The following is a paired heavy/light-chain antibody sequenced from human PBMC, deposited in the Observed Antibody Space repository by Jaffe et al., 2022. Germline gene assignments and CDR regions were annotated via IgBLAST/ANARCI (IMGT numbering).Light chain of an antibody. J-gene: IGKJ1*01. CDR1: QSILNF. CDR3: QQSYSPPRT. Sequence: DIQMTQSPSSLSASVGDRVTITCRASQSILNFLNWYQQKPGKVPKLLIYAASNVQSGVPSRFSGSGSGTLFTLTISSLQTEDFATYYCQQSYSPPRTFGQGTRVEIK. CDR2: AAS. V-gene: IGKV1-39*01.
Heavy chain of an antibody. Sequence: QLQLEQSGTEVKRPGSSVNVSCKASGDSFRSYAVSWVRQAPGQGLEWMGEIIPIFGTTNYAQKFQDRVSMTADESMTTIFMELSSLRAEDTAVYYCARECSGGTCYLADGYYFYYMDVWGKGTTVTVSS. CDR1: GDSFRSYA. J-gene: IGHJ6*03. D-gene: IGHD2-15*01. CDR2: IIPIFGTT. CDR3: ARECSGGTCYLADGYYFYYMDV. V-gene: IGHV1-69*01.